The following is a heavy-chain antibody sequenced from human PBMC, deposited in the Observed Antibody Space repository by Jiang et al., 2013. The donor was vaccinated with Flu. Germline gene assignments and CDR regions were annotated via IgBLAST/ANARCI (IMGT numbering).Heavy chain of an antibody. Sequence: GAEVKKPGASVKVSCKVSGYTLTELSMHWVRQAPGKGLEWMGGFDPEDGETIYAQKFQGRVTMTEDTSTDTAYMELSSLRSEDTAVYYCATDRGRLGELSPLPDAFDIWGQGTMVTVSS. J-gene: IGHJ3*02. CDR1: GYTLTELS. D-gene: IGHD3-16*02. CDR3: ATDRGRLGELSPLPDAFDI. V-gene: IGHV1-24*01. CDR2: FDPEDGET.